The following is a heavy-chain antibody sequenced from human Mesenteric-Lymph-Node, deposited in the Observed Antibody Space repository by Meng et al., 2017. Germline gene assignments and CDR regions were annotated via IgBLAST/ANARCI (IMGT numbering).Heavy chain of an antibody. Sequence: GGSLRLSCAASGFTFSSYSMNWVRQAPGKGLEWVSSISSSSYIYYADSVKGRFTISRDNAKNSLYLQMNSLRAEDTAVYYCARDLAGGRGTPIKGESGYWGQGTLVTVSS. CDR2: ISSSSYI. CDR1: GFTFSSYS. V-gene: IGHV3-21*01. D-gene: IGHD3-10*01. J-gene: IGHJ4*02. CDR3: ARDLAGGRGTPIKGESGY.